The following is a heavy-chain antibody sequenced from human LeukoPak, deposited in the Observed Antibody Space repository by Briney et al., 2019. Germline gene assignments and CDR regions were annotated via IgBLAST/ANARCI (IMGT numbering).Heavy chain of an antibody. CDR2: ISYSGSTI. CDR1: GFTFSDYY. D-gene: IGHD6-19*01. J-gene: IGHJ4*02. Sequence: PGGSLRLSCAASGFTFSDYYMSWIRQAPGKGLEWVSYISYSGSTIYYADSVKGRFTISRDNAKNSLYLQMNSLRAEDTALYYCAKDPGGSSGWYKVGPASTVEDYWGQGTLVTVSS. V-gene: IGHV3-11*01. CDR3: AKDPGGSSGWYKVGPASTVEDY.